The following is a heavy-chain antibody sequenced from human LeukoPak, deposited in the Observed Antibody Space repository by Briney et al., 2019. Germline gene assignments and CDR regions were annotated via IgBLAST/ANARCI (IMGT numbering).Heavy chain of an antibody. Sequence: GGSLRLSCVVSGSIFSNYGMHWVRQAPGKGLEWVAFIRYDGKTEHYADSVKGRLTVSRDTPKNTLYLQVNSLRVEDTAVYYCVRDGMVTEPINYWGQGTLVTVSS. J-gene: IGHJ4*02. CDR2: IRYDGKTE. CDR1: GSIFSNYG. V-gene: IGHV3-30*02. CDR3: VRDGMVTEPINY. D-gene: IGHD2-21*02.